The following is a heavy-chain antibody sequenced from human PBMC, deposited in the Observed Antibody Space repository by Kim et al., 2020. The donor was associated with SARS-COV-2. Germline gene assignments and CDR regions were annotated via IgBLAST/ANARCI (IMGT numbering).Heavy chain of an antibody. V-gene: IGHV3-30*04. J-gene: IGHJ6*02. Sequence: GGSLRLSCAASGFTFSNYAMNWVRQAPGKGLEWVAVITYDGTYKYYADSVKGRFTISRDNSKYTLYLQMSSLRVEDTALYYCASPPVGCYYGFDGWGQGTTVIVSS. CDR1: GFTFSNYA. CDR3: ASPPVGCYYGFDG. CDR2: ITYDGTYK. D-gene: IGHD1-26*01.